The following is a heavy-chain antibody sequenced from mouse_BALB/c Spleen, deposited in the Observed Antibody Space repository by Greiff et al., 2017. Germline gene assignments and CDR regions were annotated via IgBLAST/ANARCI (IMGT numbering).Heavy chain of an antibody. D-gene: IGHD2-4*01. CDR2: ISCYNGAT. Sequence: LVKTGASVKISCKASGYPFTGYYMHWVKQSHGKSLEWIGYISCYNGATSYNQKFKGKATFTVDTSSSTAYMQFNSLTSEDSAVYYCARSLYDYDGFAYWGQGTLVTVSA. CDR3: ARSLYDYDGFAY. J-gene: IGHJ3*01. V-gene: IGHV1S34*01. CDR1: GYPFTGYY.